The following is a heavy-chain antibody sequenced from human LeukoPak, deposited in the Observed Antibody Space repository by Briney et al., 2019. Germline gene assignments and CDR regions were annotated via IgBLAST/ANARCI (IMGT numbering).Heavy chain of an antibody. D-gene: IGHD5-12*01. CDR2: VNNDGSST. Sequence: PGGSLRLSCAASGFTFSSYEMNWVRQAPGKGLVWVSRVNNDGSSTTYADSVKGRFTISRDNAKNTLYLQMNSLRVEDTAVYYCASGNSGYDYNFFDYWGQGTLVTVSS. CDR1: GFTFSSYE. V-gene: IGHV3-74*03. J-gene: IGHJ4*02. CDR3: ASGNSGYDYNFFDY.